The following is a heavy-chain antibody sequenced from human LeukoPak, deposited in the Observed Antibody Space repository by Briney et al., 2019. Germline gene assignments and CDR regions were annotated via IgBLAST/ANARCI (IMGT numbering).Heavy chain of an antibody. Sequence: SETLSLTCAVYGGSFSGYYWSWVRQPPGKGLEWIGEINHSGRTNYNPSLKSRVTISVDTSKNQFSLKLSSVTAADTAVYYCERENKKKDTAMPTPAFDIWGQGTMVTVSS. CDR3: ERENKKKDTAMPTPAFDI. D-gene: IGHD5-18*01. CDR2: INHSGRT. J-gene: IGHJ3*02. V-gene: IGHV4-34*01. CDR1: GGSFSGYY.